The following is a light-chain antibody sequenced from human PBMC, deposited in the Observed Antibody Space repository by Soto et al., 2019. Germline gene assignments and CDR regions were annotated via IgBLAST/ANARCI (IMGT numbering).Light chain of an antibody. Sequence: DIHMTQSPSTLSASAGDRVNITCRASQDISTWLAWYQQKPGKAPKLLIYKASSLESEVPSRFSGSGSGTEFTLTINSLQPDDFASYFCQQYNTYPFTFGQRTKLEIQ. V-gene: IGKV1-5*03. J-gene: IGKJ2*01. CDR3: QQYNTYPFT. CDR1: QDISTW. CDR2: KAS.